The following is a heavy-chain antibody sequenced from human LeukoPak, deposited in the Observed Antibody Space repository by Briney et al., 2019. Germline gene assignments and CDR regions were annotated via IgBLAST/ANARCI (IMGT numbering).Heavy chain of an antibody. J-gene: IGHJ4*02. CDR1: GFTFSSNA. CDR3: AKVTAPHFDY. Sequence: GGSLRLSCAASGFTFSSNAMNWVRQAPGKGLEWVSGITGSGDSTYYADSVKGRFTISRDNSKNTLYLQMNSLRAEDTAVYYCAKVTAPHFDYWGQGTLVTVSS. CDR2: ITGSGDST. V-gene: IGHV3-23*01.